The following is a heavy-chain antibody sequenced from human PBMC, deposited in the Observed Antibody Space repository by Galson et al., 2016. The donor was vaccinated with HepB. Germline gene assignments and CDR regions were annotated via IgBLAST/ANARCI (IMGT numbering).Heavy chain of an antibody. D-gene: IGHD3-3*01. CDR3: ARVRLRFLHGLPQDDWYFDL. Sequence: LRLSCAAPGFTFNNAWMNWVRQAPGKGLEWVSDISSSSSNIYYADSVQGRFTISRDNAKNSLYLQMNSLRDEDTAVYYCARVRLRFLHGLPQDDWYFDLWGRGTLVTVSS. CDR1: GFTFNNAW. J-gene: IGHJ2*01. CDR2: ISSSSSNI. V-gene: IGHV3-48*02.